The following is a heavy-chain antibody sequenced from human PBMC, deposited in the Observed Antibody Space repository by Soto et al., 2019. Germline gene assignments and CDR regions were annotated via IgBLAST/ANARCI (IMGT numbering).Heavy chain of an antibody. V-gene: IGHV3-21*01. CDR3: AREVVSIAAPFDY. D-gene: IGHD6-6*01. CDR1: GFTFSSYS. J-gene: IGHJ4*02. Sequence: GGSLRLSCAASGFTFSSYSMNWVRQAPGKGLEWVSSISSSSSYIYYADSVKGRFTISRDTAKNSLYLQMNSLRAEDTAVYYCAREVVSIAAPFDYWGQGTLVTVSS. CDR2: ISSSSSYI.